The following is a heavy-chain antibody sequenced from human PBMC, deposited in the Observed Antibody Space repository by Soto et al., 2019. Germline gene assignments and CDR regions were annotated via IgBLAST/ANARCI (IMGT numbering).Heavy chain of an antibody. V-gene: IGHV3-64*01. CDR1: GFTFSSYA. D-gene: IGHD3-16*02. CDR3: ARGSYYDYIWGSYRSSHAFDI. Sequence: GGSLRLSCAASGFTFSSYAMHWVRQAPGKGLEYVSAISSNGGSTYYANSVKGRFTISRDNSKNTLYLQMGSLRAEDMAVYYCARGSYYDYIWGSYRSSHAFDIWGQGTMVTVSS. CDR2: ISSNGGST. J-gene: IGHJ3*02.